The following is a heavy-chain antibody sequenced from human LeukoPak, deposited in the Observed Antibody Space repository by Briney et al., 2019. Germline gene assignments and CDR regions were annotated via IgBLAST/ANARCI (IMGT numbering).Heavy chain of an antibody. CDR1: GFTFSSYG. Sequence: PGGSLRLSCAASGFTFSSYGMHWVRKAPGKGLEWVAVIWYDGSNKYYADSVKGRFTISRDNSKNTLYLQMNSLRAEDTAVYYCAREGTIFGVDYYYYGMDVWGQGTTVTVSS. V-gene: IGHV3-33*01. J-gene: IGHJ6*02. CDR2: IWYDGSNK. CDR3: AREGTIFGVDYYYYGMDV. D-gene: IGHD3-3*01.